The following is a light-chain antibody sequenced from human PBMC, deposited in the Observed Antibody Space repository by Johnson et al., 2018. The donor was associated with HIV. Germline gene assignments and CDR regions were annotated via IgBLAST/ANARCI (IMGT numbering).Light chain of an antibody. CDR3: GTWESSLCAGV. J-gene: IGLJ1*01. CDR2: DHN. CDR1: GSNIGNNY. V-gene: IGLV1-51*01. Sequence: HSVLTQPPSVSAAPGQKVTISCSGSGSNIGNNYVSWYQQLPGTAPKLLIYDHNKRPSGIPDRFSGSKSGTSATLGITGLQTGDETEYYCGTWESSLCAGVVATGNKGSVL.